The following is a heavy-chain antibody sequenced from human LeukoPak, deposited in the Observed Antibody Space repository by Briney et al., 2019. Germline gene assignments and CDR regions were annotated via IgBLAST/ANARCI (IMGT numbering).Heavy chain of an antibody. V-gene: IGHV4-61*02. CDR1: GGSISSGSYY. J-gene: IGHJ6*03. CDR3: ARHVRHYYYYMDV. CDR2: IYTSGST. Sequence: SETLSLTCTVSGGSISSGSYYWSWIRQPAGKGLEWIGRIYTSGSTNYNPSLKSRVTISVDTSKNQFSLKLSSVTAADTAVYYCARHVRHYYYYMDVWGKGTTVTISS.